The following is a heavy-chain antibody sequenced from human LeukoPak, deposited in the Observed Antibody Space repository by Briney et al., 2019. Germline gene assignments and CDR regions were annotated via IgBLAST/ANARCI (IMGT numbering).Heavy chain of an antibody. V-gene: IGHV3-74*01. CDR1: GFTFSSYW. CDR2: IKSDGSIT. J-gene: IGHJ3*02. CDR3: ARGLDAFDI. Sequence: GGSLRLSCVASGFTFSSYWMHWVRQTPGKGLMWVSRIKSDGSITNYADSVKGRFTISRDSAKNALYLQMNSLRAEDTAVYYCARGLDAFDIWGQGTMVTVSS.